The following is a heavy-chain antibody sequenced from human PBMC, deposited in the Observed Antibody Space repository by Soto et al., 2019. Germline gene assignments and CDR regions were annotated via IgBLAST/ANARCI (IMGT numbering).Heavy chain of an antibody. CDR3: ARTTAVPNTLRSRYFFDY. D-gene: IGHD4-17*01. Sequence: SDTRSLTCSFSGFSVSNKTDYWSWIRQPPGKRLEWIGYVYYSGTTNYNPSLKSRVTISVDLSKNQFSLRLSSVTTADTALYYCARTTAVPNTLRSRYFFDYWGQGTLVTVSS. V-gene: IGHV4-61*01. CDR2: VYYSGTT. J-gene: IGHJ4*02. CDR1: GFSVSNKTDY.